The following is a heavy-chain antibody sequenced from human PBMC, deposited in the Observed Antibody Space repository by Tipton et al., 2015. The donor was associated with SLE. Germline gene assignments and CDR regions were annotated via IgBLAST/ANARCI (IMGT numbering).Heavy chain of an antibody. D-gene: IGHD4-11*01. Sequence: SLRLSCAASGFNCSTYAMHWVRQAPGKGLEWVAVISYDGDIKFLADSVKGRFTISRDNSKNTLSLQMNSLRGEDTAVYYCARGLYNHYDREPDYWFDPWGQGTLVTVSS. CDR2: ISYDGDIK. J-gene: IGHJ5*02. CDR1: GFNCSTYA. V-gene: IGHV3-30*04. CDR3: ARGLYNHYDREPDYWFDP.